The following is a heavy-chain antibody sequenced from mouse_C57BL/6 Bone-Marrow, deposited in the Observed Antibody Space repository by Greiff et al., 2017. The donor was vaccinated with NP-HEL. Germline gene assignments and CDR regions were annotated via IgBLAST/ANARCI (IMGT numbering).Heavy chain of an antibody. CDR2: IHPNSGST. J-gene: IGHJ1*03. Sequence: QVQLKQPGAELVKPGASVKLSCKASGYTFTSYWMHWVKQRPGQGLEWIGMIHPNSGSTNYNEKFKSKATLTVDKSSSTAYMQLSSLTSEDSAVYYCADCSSYWYFDVWGTGTTVTVSS. V-gene: IGHV1-64*01. CDR1: GYTFTSYW. D-gene: IGHD1-1*01. CDR3: ADCSSYWYFDV.